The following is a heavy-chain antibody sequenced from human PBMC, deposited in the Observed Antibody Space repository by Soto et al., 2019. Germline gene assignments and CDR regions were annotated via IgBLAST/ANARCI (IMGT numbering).Heavy chain of an antibody. D-gene: IGHD3-22*01. J-gene: IGHJ3*02. Sequence: PGGSLRLPCAASGFTFSSYAMSWVRQAPGKGLEWVSAISGSGGSTYYADSVKGRFTISRDNSKNTLYLQMNSLRAEDTAVYYCAKVPYYYDSSGYLLGAFDIWGQGTMVTVS. V-gene: IGHV3-23*01. CDR1: GFTFSSYA. CDR2: ISGSGGST. CDR3: AKVPYYYDSSGYLLGAFDI.